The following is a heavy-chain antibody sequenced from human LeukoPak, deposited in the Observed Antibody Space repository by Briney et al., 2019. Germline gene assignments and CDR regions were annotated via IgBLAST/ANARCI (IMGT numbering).Heavy chain of an antibody. J-gene: IGHJ5*02. CDR3: ARVGGTAYISRGWFDT. CDR2: IGGSGDST. V-gene: IGHV3-23*01. CDR1: GFTFSSYA. Sequence: GGSLRLSRAASGFTFSSYAMSWVRPTPGKGREGVSAIGGSGDSTYYADSVKGRFTISRDNSKNTLYLQMNSLRAEDTAVYYCARVGGTAYISRGWFDTWGQGTLVTVSS. D-gene: IGHD3-16*01.